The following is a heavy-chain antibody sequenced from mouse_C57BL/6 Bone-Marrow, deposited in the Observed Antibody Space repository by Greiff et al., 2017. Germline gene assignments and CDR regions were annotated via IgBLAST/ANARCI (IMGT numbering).Heavy chain of an antibody. V-gene: IGHV1-81*01. D-gene: IGHD1-1*01. Sequence: QQSCKASGYTFTSYGISWVKQRTGQGLEWIGEIYPRSGNTYYNEKFKGKATLTADKSSSTAYMELRSLTSEDSAVYFCARVDYGSSWYFDVWGTGTTVTVSS. CDR2: IYPRSGNT. CDR3: ARVDYGSSWYFDV. CDR1: GYTFTSYG. J-gene: IGHJ1*03.